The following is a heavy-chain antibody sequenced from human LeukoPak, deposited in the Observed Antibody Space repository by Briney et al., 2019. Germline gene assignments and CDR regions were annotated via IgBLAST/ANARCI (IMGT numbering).Heavy chain of an antibody. Sequence: PSETLSLTCSVSGGSMSSSSYHWGWTRQPPGKGLEWIGSIYYSGITYYNPSLKSRVTISVDTSRNNFSLKLTSVSAADTAVYYCSRLRDGSPGDYWGQGTLVTVSS. CDR1: GGSMSSSSYH. CDR3: SRLRDGSPGDY. J-gene: IGHJ4*02. CDR2: IYYSGIT. V-gene: IGHV4-39*02. D-gene: IGHD1-26*01.